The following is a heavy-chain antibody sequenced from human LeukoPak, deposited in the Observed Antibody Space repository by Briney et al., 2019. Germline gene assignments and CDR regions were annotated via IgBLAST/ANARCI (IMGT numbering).Heavy chain of an antibody. V-gene: IGHV3-23*01. CDR1: GFTFSSYG. CDR2: ISGSGGST. CDR3: AKGSGSGWGFDY. D-gene: IGHD6-19*01. J-gene: IGHJ4*02. Sequence: GGSLRLSCAASGFTFSSYGMHWVRQAPGKGLEWVSAISGSGGSTYYADSVKGRFTISRDNSKNTLYLQMNSLRAEDTAVYYCAKGSGSGWGFDYWGQGTLVTVSS.